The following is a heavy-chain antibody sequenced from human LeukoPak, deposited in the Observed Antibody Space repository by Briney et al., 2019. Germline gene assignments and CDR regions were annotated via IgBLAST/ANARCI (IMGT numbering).Heavy chain of an antibody. J-gene: IGHJ4*02. CDR1: GFIFDDYA. D-gene: IGHD4-23*01. Sequence: GGSLRLSCEASGFIFDDYAMHWVRQAPGEGLEWVSVISWDGGTTNYADSVKGRFTITRVNSKNSLFLQMSSLRAEDTALYYCAKEGSDSGGQTLDHWGRGTLVTVSS. CDR3: AKEGSDSGGQTLDH. CDR2: ISWDGGTT. V-gene: IGHV3-43D*03.